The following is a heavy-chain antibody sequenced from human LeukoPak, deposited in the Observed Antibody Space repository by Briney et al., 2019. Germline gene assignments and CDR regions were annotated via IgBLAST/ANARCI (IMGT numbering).Heavy chain of an antibody. CDR1: GDTVSSNSAT. CDR3: ARGPSYFQH. V-gene: IGHV6-1*01. Sequence: SQTLSLTCAISGDTVSSNSATWNWIRQSPSRGLEWLGRTYYRSKWYKYYAVSVKGRITINPDTSKNQLSLRLNSVTPEDTAVYYCARGPSYFQHWGQGTLVTVSP. CDR2: TYYRSKWYK. J-gene: IGHJ1*01.